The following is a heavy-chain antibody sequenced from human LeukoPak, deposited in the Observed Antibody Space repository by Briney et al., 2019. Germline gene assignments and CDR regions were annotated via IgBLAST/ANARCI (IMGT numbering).Heavy chain of an antibody. V-gene: IGHV3-21*01. CDR1: GFTFSSYS. Sequence: PGGSLRLSCAASGFTFSSYSMNWVRQAPGKGLEWVSFVSSSSSYIYYADSVKGRFTISRDNAKKSLYLQMNSLRAEDTALYYCARGLMTPYYMDVWGKGTTVSVSS. CDR3: ARGLMTPYYMDV. D-gene: IGHD3-16*01. J-gene: IGHJ6*03. CDR2: VSSSSSYI.